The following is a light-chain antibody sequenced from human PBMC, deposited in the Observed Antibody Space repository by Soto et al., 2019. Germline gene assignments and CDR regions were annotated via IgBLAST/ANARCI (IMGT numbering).Light chain of an antibody. J-gene: IGKJ1*01. Sequence: EIVMTQSPATLSVSPGGRGTLSCRASPSGCSNLAWYQPETGPAPRVLIYCASTRATGIPARFSGSGSGTEFTLTISSLQSEDFAVYYCQQYNNWPPWTFGQGTKVEIK. CDR3: QQYNNWPPWT. CDR1: PSGCSN. V-gene: IGKV3-15*01. CDR2: CAS.